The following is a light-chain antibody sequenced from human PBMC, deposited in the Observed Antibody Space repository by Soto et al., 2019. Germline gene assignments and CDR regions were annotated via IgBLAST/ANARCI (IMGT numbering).Light chain of an antibody. CDR3: QQYNNWPPWT. V-gene: IGKV3-15*01. CDR2: GAS. Sequence: EIVMTQSPATLSVSPGERATLSCRASQSVSNNLAWYQQKPGQAPRLLIYGASTRATGIPARFAGSGSGTEFNLTIRSMQSEDFAVYYCQQYNNWPPWTFGQGTKVEIK. CDR1: QSVSNN. J-gene: IGKJ1*01.